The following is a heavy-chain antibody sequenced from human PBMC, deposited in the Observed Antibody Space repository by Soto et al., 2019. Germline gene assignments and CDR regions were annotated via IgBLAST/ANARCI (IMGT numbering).Heavy chain of an antibody. Sequence: HSGSPSLSSAASGGSISSSSYYWGWIRQPPGKGLEWIGSIYYSGSTYYDPSLKSRVTISVDTSKNQFSLKLSSVTAADTAVYYCARHFRQLLSAQHWGQGTLVTVSS. D-gene: IGHD2-15*01. CDR3: ARHFRQLLSAQH. CDR1: GGSISSSSYY. V-gene: IGHV4-39*01. CDR2: IYYSGST. J-gene: IGHJ1*01.